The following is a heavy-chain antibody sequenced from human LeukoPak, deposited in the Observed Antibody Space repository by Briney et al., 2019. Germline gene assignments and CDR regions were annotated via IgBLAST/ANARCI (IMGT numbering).Heavy chain of an antibody. D-gene: IGHD5-18*01. CDR1: GYTFSDYY. V-gene: IGHV1-2*02. CDR2: INPKSGDT. Sequence: ASVTVSCKSSGYTFSDYYMHWVRQAPGQGLEWMGWINPKSGDTSYAQTFQGRVTMTRDTSNNTAYMTLSTLRFDDTAVYYCARIGPTADWFDPWGQGTLVTVSS. CDR3: ARIGPTADWFDP. J-gene: IGHJ5*02.